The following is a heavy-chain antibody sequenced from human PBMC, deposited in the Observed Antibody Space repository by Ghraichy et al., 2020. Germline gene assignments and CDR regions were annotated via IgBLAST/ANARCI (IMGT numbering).Heavy chain of an antibody. J-gene: IGHJ4*02. V-gene: IGHV1-69*13. CDR2: IIPIFGTS. Sequence: SVKVSCKASGGTFSSYAISWVRQAPGQGLEWMGGIIPIFGTSNYAQKFQGRVTITADESTSTAYMELSSLRSEDTAVYYCARGAVDYYGSGSCDYWGQGTLVTVSS. CDR1: GGTFSSYA. D-gene: IGHD3-10*01. CDR3: ARGAVDYYGSGSCDY.